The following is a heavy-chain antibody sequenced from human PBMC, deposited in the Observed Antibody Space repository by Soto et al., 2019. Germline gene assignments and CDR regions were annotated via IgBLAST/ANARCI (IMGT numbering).Heavy chain of an antibody. CDR2: IKQDGSEK. J-gene: IGHJ6*02. V-gene: IGHV3-7*01. CDR1: GFTFSSYW. Sequence: PVGSLRLSCAASGFTFSSYWMSWVRQAPGKGLEWVANIKQDGSEKYYVDSVKGRFTISRDNAKNSLYLQMNSLRAEDTAVYYCARDREVVVAAVPYYYGMDVWGQGTTVTVSS. D-gene: IGHD2-15*01. CDR3: ARDREVVVAAVPYYYGMDV.